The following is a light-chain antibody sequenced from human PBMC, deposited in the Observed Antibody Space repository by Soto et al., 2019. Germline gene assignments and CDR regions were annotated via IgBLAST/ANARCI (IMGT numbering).Light chain of an antibody. CDR3: SSYAGSNKVI. CDR1: SSDVGGYSY. V-gene: IGLV2-8*01. CDR2: EVS. Sequence: QSVLTQPPSASGSPGQSVTISCTGTSSDVGGYSYVSWYQQHPGKAPKLMTYEVSRRPSGVPARFSGSKSGNTASLTVSGLQAEDEADYYCSSYAGSNKVIFGGGTKLTVL. J-gene: IGLJ2*01.